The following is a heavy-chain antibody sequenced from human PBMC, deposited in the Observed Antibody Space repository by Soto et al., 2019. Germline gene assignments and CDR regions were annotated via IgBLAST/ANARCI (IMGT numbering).Heavy chain of an antibody. J-gene: IGHJ4*02. Sequence: GESLKISCKGSGYSFATSWIGWVRQMPGKGLQWMGIIYPDDSDTRYSPSFQGQVTISADKSISTAYLQWNSLKASDTAIYYCAKHWDSGSYFDYWGQGTLVTVSS. CDR2: IYPDDSDT. CDR3: AKHWDSGSYFDY. V-gene: IGHV5-51*01. D-gene: IGHD1-26*01. CDR1: GYSFATSW.